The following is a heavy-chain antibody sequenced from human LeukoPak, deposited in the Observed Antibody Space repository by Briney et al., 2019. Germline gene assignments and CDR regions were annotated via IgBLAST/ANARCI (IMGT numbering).Heavy chain of an antibody. V-gene: IGHV3-23*01. CDR3: AKERSGRYNWNDGGY. Sequence: PGGSLRLSCAASGFTFSSYAMSWVRQAPGKGLERVSAISGSGGSTYYADSVKGRFTISRDNSKNTLYLQMNSLRAEDTAVYYCAKERSGRYNWNDGGYWGQGTLVTVSS. CDR2: ISGSGGST. J-gene: IGHJ4*02. CDR1: GFTFSSYA. D-gene: IGHD1-20*01.